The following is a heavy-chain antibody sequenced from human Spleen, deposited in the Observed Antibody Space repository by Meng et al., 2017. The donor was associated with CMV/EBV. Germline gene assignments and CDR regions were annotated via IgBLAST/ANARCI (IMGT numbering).Heavy chain of an antibody. CDR3: ARDPVSSIVVVPAAIRGAFDI. V-gene: IGHV3-48*04. CDR2: ISPTSSTI. D-gene: IGHD2-2*01. CDR1: GFTFSSYS. J-gene: IGHJ3*02. Sequence: GVLKISCAASGFTFSSYSMNWVRLAPGRGLEWVSYISPTSSTIYYADSVKGRFTISRDNAKKSLYLQMNSLRAEDTAVYYCARDPVSSIVVVPAAIRGAFDIWGQGTMVTVSS.